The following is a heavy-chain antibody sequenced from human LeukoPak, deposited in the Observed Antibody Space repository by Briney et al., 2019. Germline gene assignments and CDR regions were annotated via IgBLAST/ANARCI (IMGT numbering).Heavy chain of an antibody. J-gene: IGHJ4*02. D-gene: IGHD1-26*01. CDR2: ISGSGGST. Sequence: GGSLRLSCAASGFTFSSYGMSWVRQAPGKGLEWVSAISGSGGSTYYADSVKGRFTISRDNSKNTLYLQMNSLRAEDTAVYYCARARLYSGSYSLDYWGQGTLVTVSS. CDR1: GFTFSSYG. V-gene: IGHV3-23*01. CDR3: ARARLYSGSYSLDY.